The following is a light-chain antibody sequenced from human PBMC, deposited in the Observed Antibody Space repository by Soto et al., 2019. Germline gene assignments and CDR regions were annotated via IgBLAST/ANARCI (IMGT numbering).Light chain of an antibody. CDR1: QSVSSSY. CDR2: GAS. V-gene: IGKV3-20*01. J-gene: IGKJ1*01. CDR3: QEYGSSRT. Sequence: EIVLTQSPGTLSLSPGERATLSCRTSQSVSSSYLAWHQQKAGQAPRLLIYGASSRATGIPDRFSGSGSGTDFTLTINRLEPEDFAVYYCQEYGSSRTFGQGTKVEIK.